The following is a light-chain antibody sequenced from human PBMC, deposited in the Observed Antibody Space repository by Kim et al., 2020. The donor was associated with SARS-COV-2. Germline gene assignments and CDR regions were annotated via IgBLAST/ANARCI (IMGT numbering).Light chain of an antibody. CDR3: AAWDDSLNGPV. J-gene: IGLJ3*02. V-gene: IGLV1-44*01. CDR2: SNN. CDR1: SSNIGGNT. Sequence: SELTQPPSASGTPGQRVTISCSGSSSNIGGNTVNWYQQLPGTAPKLLIYSNNQRPSGVPDRFSGSKSGTSASLAISGLQSEDEADYYCAAWDDSLNGPVFGGGTQLTVL.